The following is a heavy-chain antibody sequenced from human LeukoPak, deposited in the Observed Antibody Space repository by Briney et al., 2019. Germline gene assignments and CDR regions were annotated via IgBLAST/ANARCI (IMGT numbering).Heavy chain of an antibody. CDR3: ARHPELYFFDY. Sequence: SSETLSLTCTVSGGSFSAYYWTWFRQPPGKELEWIGYIYYTGSTNCNPSLKSRVTISADTSKNQVSLTLSSVTAADTAVYYCARHPELYFFDYWGQGTLVTVSS. CDR1: GGSFSAYY. CDR2: IYYTGST. D-gene: IGHD3-10*01. J-gene: IGHJ4*02. V-gene: IGHV4-59*08.